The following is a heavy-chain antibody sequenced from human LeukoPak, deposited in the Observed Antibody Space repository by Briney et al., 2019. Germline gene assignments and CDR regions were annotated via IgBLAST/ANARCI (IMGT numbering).Heavy chain of an antibody. D-gene: IGHD3-3*01. Sequence: PGGSLRLSCVASGFDFNIYWMSWVRQAPGKGLEWVANIKHDGFEKHYVDSVKGRFTISRDNPKSSLYLQMSSLRDDDTAVYYCARQGWSDVFFGDFWGQGTVVTVSS. CDR1: GFDFNIYW. V-gene: IGHV3-7*01. CDR2: IKHDGFEK. J-gene: IGHJ4*02. CDR3: ARQGWSDVFFGDF.